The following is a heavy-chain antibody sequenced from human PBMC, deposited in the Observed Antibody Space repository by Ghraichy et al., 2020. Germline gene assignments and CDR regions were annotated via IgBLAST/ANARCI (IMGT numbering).Heavy chain of an antibody. V-gene: IGHV3-21*01. J-gene: IGHJ6*02. Sequence: GGSLRLSCAASGFTFSSYSMNWVRQAPGKGLEWVSSISSSSSYIYYADSVKGRFTISRDNAKNSLYLQMNSLRAEDTAVYYCARDERGYSYGALGHYYYYGMDVWGQGTTVTVSS. CDR1: GFTFSSYS. D-gene: IGHD5-18*01. CDR3: ARDERGYSYGALGHYYYYGMDV. CDR2: ISSSSSYI.